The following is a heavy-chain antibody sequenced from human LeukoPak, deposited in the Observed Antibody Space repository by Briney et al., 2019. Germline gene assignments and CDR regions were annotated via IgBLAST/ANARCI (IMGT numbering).Heavy chain of an antibody. CDR1: GFTFSSYS. D-gene: IGHD6-13*01. CDR3: ARARTSYSSSWTDWAVWGVYYMDV. J-gene: IGHJ6*03. CDR2: IKPDGSQT. Sequence: GGSLRLSCAASGFTFSSYSMSWVRHAPGRGLEWVANIKPDGSQTFYVDSVKGRFTISRDNSKNTPYLLMNSLRAEETAVYYCARARTSYSSSWTDWAVWGVYYMDVWGKGATVTVSS. V-gene: IGHV3-7*01.